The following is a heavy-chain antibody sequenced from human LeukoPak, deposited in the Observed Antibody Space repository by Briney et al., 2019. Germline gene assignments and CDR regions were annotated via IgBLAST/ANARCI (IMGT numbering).Heavy chain of an antibody. Sequence: GGSLRLSCVASGFTFNNYAMNWVRQAPGKGLEWVSAISDSDGSTKYADSVKGRFTISTDKSKNTLYLQMNSLRAEDTAVYYCARDAGSGTYYFDYWGQGTLVTVSS. CDR2: ISDSDGST. J-gene: IGHJ4*02. CDR3: ARDAGSGTYYFDY. D-gene: IGHD6-19*01. CDR1: GFTFNNYA. V-gene: IGHV3-23*01.